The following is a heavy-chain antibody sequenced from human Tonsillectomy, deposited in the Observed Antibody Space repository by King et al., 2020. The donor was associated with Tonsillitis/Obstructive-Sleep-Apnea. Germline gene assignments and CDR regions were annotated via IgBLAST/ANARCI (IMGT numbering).Heavy chain of an antibody. J-gene: IGHJ4*02. V-gene: IGHV3-15*07. Sequence: VQLVESGGGLVKPGGSLRLSCAASGFTFSKAWMNWVRQAPGKGLEWVGRVKSKTDGGTTDYAAPVKGRFTISRDDSKNTVYLQMNSLKSEDTAVYYCTTDAAFGSGWSYWRQGTLVTVSS. D-gene: IGHD6-19*01. CDR1: GFTFSKAW. CDR2: VKSKTDGGTT. CDR3: TTDAAFGSGWSY.